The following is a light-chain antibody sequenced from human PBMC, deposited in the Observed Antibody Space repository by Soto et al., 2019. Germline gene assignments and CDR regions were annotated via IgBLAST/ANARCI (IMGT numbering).Light chain of an antibody. J-gene: IGKJ4*01. CDR2: GAT. CDR1: EDVSRW. V-gene: IGKV1D-12*01. Sequence: DIQMTQSPSYVYASVGDTVTFTCRASEDVSRWLGWYQQKPGRAPSLLIFGATSLQDGVPSRFSATESGTHFTLTINGVQPDDFATYYCQQTYRTPLTFGGGTKVEIK. CDR3: QQTYRTPLT.